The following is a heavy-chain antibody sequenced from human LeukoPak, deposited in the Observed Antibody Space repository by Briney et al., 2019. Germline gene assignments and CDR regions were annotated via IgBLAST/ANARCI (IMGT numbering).Heavy chain of an antibody. CDR1: GDIFNSYS. CDR2: IIPIFGSA. V-gene: IGHV1-69*05. D-gene: IGHD6-13*01. CDR3: ARGAAAGTAWFDP. J-gene: IGHJ5*02. Sequence: ASVKVSCNASGDIFNSYSVSWVRQAPGQGLEWMGGIIPIFGSANYAQKFQGRVTITTDQSTRTAYMELNSLSSDDTAVYYCARGAAAGTAWFDPWGQGTLVTVSS.